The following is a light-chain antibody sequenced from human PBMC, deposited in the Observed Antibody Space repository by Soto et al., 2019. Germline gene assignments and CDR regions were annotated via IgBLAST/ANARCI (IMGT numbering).Light chain of an antibody. CDR1: SSNIGAGYD. V-gene: IGLV1-40*01. CDR2: DNS. J-gene: IGLJ1*01. Sequence: QLVLTQPPSVSGAPGQRVTISCTGSSSNIGAGYDVHWYQQLPGTAPKLLIFDNSNRPSGVPDRISGSRSGTSASLAITGLQAEDEADYYCSSHNTIGTLQVFGPGTKLTVL. CDR3: SSHNTIGTLQV.